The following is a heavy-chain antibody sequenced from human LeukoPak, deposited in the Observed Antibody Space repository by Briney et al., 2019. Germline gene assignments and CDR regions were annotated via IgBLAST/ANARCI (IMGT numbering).Heavy chain of an antibody. CDR3: ARMIVVVGGAFDY. CDR1: GFIFSGYS. D-gene: IGHD3-22*01. Sequence: GGSLRLSCAASGFIFSGYSMNWVRQAPGKGLEWVSSISSSSSSIYYADSVKGRFTISRDNTKKSLYLQMNSLRAEDTAVYYCARMIVVVGGAFDYWGQGTLVTVSS. CDR2: ISSSSSSI. J-gene: IGHJ4*02. V-gene: IGHV3-21*01.